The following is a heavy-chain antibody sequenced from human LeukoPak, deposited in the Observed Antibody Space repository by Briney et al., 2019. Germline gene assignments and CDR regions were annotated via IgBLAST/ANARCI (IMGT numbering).Heavy chain of an antibody. CDR3: ARWVATGYFDY. D-gene: IGHD5-12*01. CDR1: GGSISSYF. J-gene: IGHJ4*02. Sequence: SETLSLTCTVSGGSISSYFWSWIRQPPGKGLEWIGYIYTSGSTKYNPSLKSRVTISLDTSKNQFSLKLNSVTAADTAVYYCARWVATGYFDYWGQGTLVTVSS. CDR2: IYTSGST. V-gene: IGHV4-4*08.